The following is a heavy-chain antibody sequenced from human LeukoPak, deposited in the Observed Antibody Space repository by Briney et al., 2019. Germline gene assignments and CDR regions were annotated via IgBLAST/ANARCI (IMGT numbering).Heavy chain of an antibody. J-gene: IGHJ5*02. V-gene: IGHV6-1*01. CDR3: ARRLTQYDCFDP. Sequence: SQTLSLTCAISGDSVSSNSAAWNWIRQSPSRGLEWLGRTYYRSKWYNDYAVSVRGRITVNPDTSKNQFSLHLNSVTPEDTAVYYCARRLTQYDCFDPWGRGVLVTVSS. CDR1: GDSVSSNSAA. CDR2: TYYRSKWYN. D-gene: IGHD2-2*01.